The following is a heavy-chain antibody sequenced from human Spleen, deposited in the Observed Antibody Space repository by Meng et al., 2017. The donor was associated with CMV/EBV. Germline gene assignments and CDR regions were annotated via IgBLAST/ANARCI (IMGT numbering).Heavy chain of an antibody. CDR1: EFTFSSYA. CDR2: ISHDGTNK. J-gene: IGHJ4*02. Sequence: GESLKISCAASEFTFSSYAMYWVRQAPGKGLEWVALISHDGTNKYYRDSLKDRFTISRDNSKNTVYLQMSSLRAEDTAVYSCAASNHYFHTGFDYWGQGTLVTVSS. CDR3: AASNHYFHTGFDY. V-gene: IGHV3-30*04. D-gene: IGHD2/OR15-2a*01.